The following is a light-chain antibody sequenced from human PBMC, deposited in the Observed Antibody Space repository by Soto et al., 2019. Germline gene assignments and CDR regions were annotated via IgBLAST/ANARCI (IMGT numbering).Light chain of an antibody. CDR2: EVS. Sequence: QSVLPQPPSASGSPGQSVTISCTGTSSDVGGYNYVSWYQQHPGKAPKLMIYEVSKRPSGVPDRFSGSKSGNTASLTVSGLQAEDEADYYCSSSGGSKNYVFGTGTKVTVL. CDR1: SSDVGGYNY. CDR3: SSSGGSKNYV. V-gene: IGLV2-8*01. J-gene: IGLJ1*01.